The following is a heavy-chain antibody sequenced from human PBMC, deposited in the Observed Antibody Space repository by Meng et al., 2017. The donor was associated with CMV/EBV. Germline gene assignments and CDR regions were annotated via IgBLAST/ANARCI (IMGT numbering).Heavy chain of an antibody. Sequence: GESLKISCAASGFTFSSYSMNWVRQAPGKGLEWVSSISSSGSTIYYADSVKGRFTISRDNAKNSLYLQMNSLRAEDTAVYYCARDGGDYGGNTDYWGQGTLVTVSS. J-gene: IGHJ4*02. CDR1: GFTFSSYS. CDR3: ARDGGDYGGNTDY. V-gene: IGHV3-21*04. D-gene: IGHD4-23*01. CDR2: ISSSGSTI.